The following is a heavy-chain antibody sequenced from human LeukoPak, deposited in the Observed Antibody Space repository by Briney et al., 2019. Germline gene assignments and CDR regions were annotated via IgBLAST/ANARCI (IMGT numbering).Heavy chain of an antibody. CDR1: GYTFTSYG. CDR3: ARSSVRRTGTGTTRNFDY. J-gene: IGHJ4*02. D-gene: IGHD1-7*01. Sequence: ASVKVSCKASGYTFTSYGISWVRQAPGQGLEWMGWISAYNGNTNYAQKLQGRVTMTTDTSTSTAYMELRSLRSDDTAVYYCARSSVRRTGTGTTRNFDYWGQGTLVTVSS. V-gene: IGHV1-18*01. CDR2: ISAYNGNT.